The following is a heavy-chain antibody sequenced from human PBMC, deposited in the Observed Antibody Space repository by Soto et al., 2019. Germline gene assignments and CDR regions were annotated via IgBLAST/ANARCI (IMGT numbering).Heavy chain of an antibody. CDR2: TYYRSKWFH. Sequence: SQALSLTCALSGDSVSSASAASNWIRQSPSRGLEWLGRTYYRSKWFHDYAVSIKSRTIINPDTSKNQFSLQLNSVTPEDTAVNYCARAPPVIGSNWFAPWGQGTLVTVSS. V-gene: IGHV6-1*01. D-gene: IGHD2-21*01. CDR3: ARAPPVIGSNWFAP. J-gene: IGHJ5*02. CDR1: GDSVSSASAA.